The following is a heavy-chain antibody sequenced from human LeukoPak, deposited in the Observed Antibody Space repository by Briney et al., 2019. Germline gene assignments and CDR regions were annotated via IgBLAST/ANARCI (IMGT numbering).Heavy chain of an antibody. V-gene: IGHV4-61*02. Sequence: SETLSLTCTVSGGSISSGGSYWSWIRQPAGKGLEWIGRMYTSGSTNYNPSLKSRVTISVDTSKNQFSLKMTSVTAADTAVYYCTRGSITVDHWGQGTLVTVSS. J-gene: IGHJ4*02. D-gene: IGHD6-19*01. CDR2: MYTSGST. CDR1: GGSISSGGSY. CDR3: TRGSITVDH.